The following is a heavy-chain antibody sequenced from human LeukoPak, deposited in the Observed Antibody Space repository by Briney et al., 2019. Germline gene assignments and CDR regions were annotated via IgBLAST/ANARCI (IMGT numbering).Heavy chain of an antibody. V-gene: IGHV3-7*01. J-gene: IGHJ5*02. D-gene: IGHD4-23*01. CDR2: IKQDGSEK. CDR1: GFTFSSYW. Sequence: GGSLRLSCAASGFTFSSYWMSWVRQAPGKGLEVVANIKQDGSEKYYVDSVKGRCTISRDKAKNSLEQQMNSRRSEDPAVYPCPRGGKKGGFEPWGQGTLVTVSS. CDR3: PRGGKKGGFEP.